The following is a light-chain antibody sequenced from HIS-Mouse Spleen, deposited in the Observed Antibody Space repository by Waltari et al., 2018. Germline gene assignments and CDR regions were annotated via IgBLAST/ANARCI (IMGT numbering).Light chain of an antibody. J-gene: IGLJ2*01. V-gene: IGLV3-10*01. CDR3: YSTDSSGNHRV. CDR2: EDS. Sequence: SYELTQPPSVSVSPGQTARITCSGDALPKKYAYWYQQKLGPAPVLVIYEDSKRPSGIPERFAGSSSGTMATLTISGAQVEDEADYYCYSTDSSGNHRVFGGGTKLTVL. CDR1: ALPKKY.